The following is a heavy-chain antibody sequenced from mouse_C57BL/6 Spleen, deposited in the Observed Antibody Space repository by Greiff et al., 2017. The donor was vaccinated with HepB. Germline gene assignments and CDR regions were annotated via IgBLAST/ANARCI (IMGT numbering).Heavy chain of an antibody. Sequence: EVQLQQSGTVLARPGASVKMSCKTSGYTFTSYWMHWVKQRPGQGLEWIGAIYPGNSDTSYNQKFKGKAKLTAVTSASTAYMELSSLTNEDSAVYYCTSYYYGSSWFAYWGQGTLVTVSA. D-gene: IGHD1-1*01. V-gene: IGHV1-5*01. CDR2: IYPGNSDT. J-gene: IGHJ3*01. CDR3: TSYYYGSSWFAY. CDR1: GYTFTSYW.